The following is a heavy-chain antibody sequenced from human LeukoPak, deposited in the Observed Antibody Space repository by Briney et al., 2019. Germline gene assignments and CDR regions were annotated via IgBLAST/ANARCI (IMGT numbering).Heavy chain of an antibody. CDR3: ARASVDSGWYSDAFDV. D-gene: IGHD6-19*01. V-gene: IGHV1-2*02. Sequence: ASVKVSCKASVYTFTGYYLHWVRQAPGQGLEWMGWINPNSGDTNYAQKFQGRVTMTRDTSISTASMELNRLKSDDTAVFYCARASVDSGWYSDAFDVWGQGTMVTVSS. CDR2: INPNSGDT. CDR1: VYTFTGYY. J-gene: IGHJ3*01.